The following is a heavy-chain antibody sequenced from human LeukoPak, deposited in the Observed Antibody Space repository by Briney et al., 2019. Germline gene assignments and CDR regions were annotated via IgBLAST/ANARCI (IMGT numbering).Heavy chain of an antibody. V-gene: IGHV3-23*01. J-gene: IGHJ5*02. CDR2: VTGPGDTT. CDR1: GFTFTNDA. D-gene: IGHD3-16*01. CDR3: AKGAEIDP. Sequence: GGSLRLSCATSGFTFTNDAMNWVRQAPGKGLEWVSAVTGPGDTTYYADSVKGRFFMSREDSKTTVYLQMNSLRAEDTAIYYCAKGAEIDPWCQGTLVTVSS.